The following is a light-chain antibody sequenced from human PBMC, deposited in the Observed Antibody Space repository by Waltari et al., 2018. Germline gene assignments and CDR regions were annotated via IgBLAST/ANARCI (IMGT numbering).Light chain of an antibody. J-gene: IGLJ2*01. CDR2: SNN. V-gene: IGLV1-44*01. CDR3: AAWDDSLGGPYVV. Sequence: QSVLTQPPSASGTTGPRVTISCSGSSSNIGGNTVNWYQHLPGTAPKLLIYSNNRRPSGVPDRFSGSKSGTSASLAISGLQSEDEADYYCAAWDDSLGGPYVVFGGGTKLTVL. CDR1: SSNIGGNT.